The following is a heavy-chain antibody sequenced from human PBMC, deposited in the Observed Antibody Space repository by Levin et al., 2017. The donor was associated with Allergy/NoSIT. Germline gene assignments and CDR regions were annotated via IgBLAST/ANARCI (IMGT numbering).Heavy chain of an antibody. Sequence: QSGGSLRLSCAASGFTFSTYWMSWVRQSPGKGLEWVANIMGDGSENYYVDSVKGRFTISRDNAKNSLYMQMNSLRVEDTAVYYCARHNWNRFESWGQGTLVTVYS. CDR1: GFTFSTYW. J-gene: IGHJ4*02. CDR2: IMGDGSEN. D-gene: IGHD1-20*01. CDR3: ARHNWNRFES. V-gene: IGHV3-7*01.